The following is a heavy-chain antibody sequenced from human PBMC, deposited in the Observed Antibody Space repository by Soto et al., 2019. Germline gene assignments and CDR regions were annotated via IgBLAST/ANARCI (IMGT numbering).Heavy chain of an antibody. V-gene: IGHV1-3*05. D-gene: IGHD3-16*02. CDR1: GYTFTNYA. CDR2: INGGNGNT. J-gene: IGHJ5*02. CDR3: ARGFPLWLDP. Sequence: QVQLVQSGAEEKKPGASVKVSCKASGYTFTNYAMHWVRQAPGQRLEWMGWINGGNGNTKYSQKYQGRVTITRDTPASIAYMELRSLRSEDTAVYYCARGFPLWLDPWGQGTLVTVSS.